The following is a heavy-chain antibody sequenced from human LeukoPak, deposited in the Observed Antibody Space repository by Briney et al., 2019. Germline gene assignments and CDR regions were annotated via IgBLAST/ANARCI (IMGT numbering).Heavy chain of an antibody. CDR3: ARDDKYSSGWYLS. D-gene: IGHD6-19*01. CDR1: GYTFTGYY. J-gene: IGHJ4*02. CDR2: INPNSGGT. Sequence: VASVKVSCKASGYTFTGYYMHWVRQAPGQGLEWMGWINPNSGGTNYAQKFQGRVTMTRDTSISTAYMELSRLRSDDTAVYYCARDDKYSSGWYLSWGQGTLVTVSS. V-gene: IGHV1-2*02.